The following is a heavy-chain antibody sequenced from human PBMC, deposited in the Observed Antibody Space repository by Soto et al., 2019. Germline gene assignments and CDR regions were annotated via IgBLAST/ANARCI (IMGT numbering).Heavy chain of an antibody. V-gene: IGHV4-31*02. CDR3: ARAGTYDSSGYYYYY. D-gene: IGHD3-22*01. Sequence: SETLSLTWTVSGGSISSGGYYWSWIRQHPGKGLEWIGYIYYSGSTYYYPSLKSRVTISVYTSKNQFSLNLSSVTAADTAVYYCARAGTYDSSGYYYYYWGQGTLVTVSS. J-gene: IGHJ4*02. CDR1: GGSISSGGYY. CDR2: IYYSGST.